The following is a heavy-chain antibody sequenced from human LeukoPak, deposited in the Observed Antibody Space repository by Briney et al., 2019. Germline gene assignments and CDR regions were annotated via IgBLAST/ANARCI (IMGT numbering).Heavy chain of an antibody. CDR2: ISYDGSNK. CDR3: ARATWDPNYYYYMDV. J-gene: IGHJ6*03. Sequence: GGSLRLSCAASGFTFGSYAMHWVRQAPGKGLEWVAVISYDGSNKYYADSVKGRFTISRDNAKNSLFLQMNSLRAEDTAVYFCARATWDPNYYYYMDVWGKGTTVTISS. D-gene: IGHD1-26*01. V-gene: IGHV3-30*04. CDR1: GFTFGSYA.